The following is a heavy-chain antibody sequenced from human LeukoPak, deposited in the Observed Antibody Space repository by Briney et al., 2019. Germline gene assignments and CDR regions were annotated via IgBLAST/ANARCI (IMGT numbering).Heavy chain of an antibody. J-gene: IGHJ4*02. D-gene: IGHD6-13*01. V-gene: IGHV4-34*01. CDR1: GGSFSGYY. CDR3: ARGTRSSWYGDDY. Sequence: KPSETLSLTCAVYGGSFSGYYWSWIRQPPGKGLEWIGEINHSGSTNYNPSLKSRVTISVDTSKNQFSLKLSSVTAADTAMYYCARGTRSSWYGDDYWGQGTLVTVSS. CDR2: INHSGST.